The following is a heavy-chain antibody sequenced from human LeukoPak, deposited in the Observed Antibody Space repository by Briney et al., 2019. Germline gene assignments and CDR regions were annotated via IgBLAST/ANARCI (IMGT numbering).Heavy chain of an antibody. V-gene: IGHV4-34*01. CDR3: ARQDYDILTGYYLYWYFDL. D-gene: IGHD3-9*01. Sequence: SETLSLTCAVYGGSFSGYYWSWIRQPPGKGLEWIGGINHSGSTNNNPSLKRRVTISVEKSKKQFSLKLSSVTAADTAVYYCARQDYDILTGYYLYWYFDLWGRGTLVTVSS. J-gene: IGHJ2*01. CDR1: GGSFSGYY. CDR2: INHSGST.